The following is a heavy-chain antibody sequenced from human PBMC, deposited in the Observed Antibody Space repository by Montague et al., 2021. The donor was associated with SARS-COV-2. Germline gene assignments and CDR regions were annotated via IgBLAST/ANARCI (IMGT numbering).Heavy chain of an antibody. CDR2: INLSGST. V-gene: IGHV4-34*01. CDR1: GGSFSGYY. J-gene: IGHJ6*01. CDR3: ARALTVTTFFYSYYGMDV. Sequence: SETLSLTCAVYGGSFSGYYWRWIRQPPGKGLEWIGEINLSGSTNYNPSLKSRVTISEDTSKNQFSLELSSVTAADTAVYYCARALTVTTFFYSYYGMDVWGQGTTVTVSS. D-gene: IGHD4-17*01.